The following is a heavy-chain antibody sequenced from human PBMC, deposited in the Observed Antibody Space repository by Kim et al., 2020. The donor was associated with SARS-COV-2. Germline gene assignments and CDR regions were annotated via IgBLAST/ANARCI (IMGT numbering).Heavy chain of an antibody. D-gene: IGHD6-13*01. CDR1: GFTFSSYS. CDR2: ISSSSSYI. V-gene: IGHV3-21*01. CDR3: AREPIAAAGRDAFDI. Sequence: GGSLRLSCAASGFTFSSYSMNWVRQAPGKGLEWVSSISSSSSYIYYADSVKGRFTISRDNAKNSLYLQMNSLRAEDTAVYYCAREPIAAAGRDAFDIWGQGTMVTVSS. J-gene: IGHJ3*02.